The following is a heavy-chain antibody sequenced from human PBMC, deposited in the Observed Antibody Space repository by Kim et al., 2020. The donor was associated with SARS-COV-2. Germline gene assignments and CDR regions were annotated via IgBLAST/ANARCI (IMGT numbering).Heavy chain of an antibody. CDR3: ARGGSAAKDYYYYGLDV. CDR2: INHSGST. D-gene: IGHD2-2*01. V-gene: IGHV4-34*01. CDR1: GGSFSGYY. J-gene: IGHJ6*01. Sequence: SETLSLTCAVYGGSFSGYYWSWIRQPPGKGLEWIGEINHSGSTNYNPSLKSRVTISVDTSKNQFSLKLSSVTAADTAVNYCARGGSAAKDYYYYGLDVWG.